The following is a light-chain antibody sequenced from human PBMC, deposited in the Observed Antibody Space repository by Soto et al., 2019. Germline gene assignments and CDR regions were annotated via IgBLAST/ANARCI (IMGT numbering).Light chain of an antibody. CDR1: SSDVGGFNY. V-gene: IGLV2-11*01. CDR3: CSYAGTYNII. J-gene: IGLJ2*01. CDR2: DVS. Sequence: QSALTQPRSVYGSPEQSVTISCSGTSSDVGGFNYVSWYQQHPGKAPKLMIYDVSKRPSGVPDRFSGSKSGNTASLTISGLQAEDEANYYCCSYAGTYNIIFGGGTKVTVL.